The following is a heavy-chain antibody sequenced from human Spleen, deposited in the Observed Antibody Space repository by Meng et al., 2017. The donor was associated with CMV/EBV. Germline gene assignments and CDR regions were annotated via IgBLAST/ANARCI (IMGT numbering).Heavy chain of an antibody. V-gene: IGHV3-30-3*01. Sequence: GESLKISCAAFGFTFRSYAMHWVRQAPGKGLEWVAVTSFDGSIKLYADSVRGRFTISRDNSNNIMFLQMSSLRAEDTAVYYCAREAAAGYYYYYGMDVWGQGTTVTVSS. D-gene: IGHD6-13*01. CDR2: TSFDGSIK. CDR1: GFTFRSYA. J-gene: IGHJ6*02. CDR3: AREAAAGYYYYYGMDV.